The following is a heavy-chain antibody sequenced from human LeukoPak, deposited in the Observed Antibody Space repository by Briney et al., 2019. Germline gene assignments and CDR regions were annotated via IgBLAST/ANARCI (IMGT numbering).Heavy chain of an antibody. D-gene: IGHD3-10*01. V-gene: IGHV4-59*12. CDR2: IHYTGST. J-gene: IGHJ4*02. Sequence: SETLSLTCIVSGGSILTYYWSWIRQPPGKALEWIGYIHYTGSTNYNPSLKSRATISVDTSKNHLSLSLNSVTAADTAVYYCAASLWFGIYPDYWGQGSLVTVSS. CDR3: AASLWFGIYPDY. CDR1: GGSILTYY.